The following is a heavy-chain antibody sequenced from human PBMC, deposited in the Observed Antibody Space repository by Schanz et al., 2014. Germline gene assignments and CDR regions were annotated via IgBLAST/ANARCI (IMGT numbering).Heavy chain of an antibody. D-gene: IGHD2-2*01. J-gene: IGHJ5*02. CDR2: ISAYTNNT. Sequence: GPGVKEPGASVKVSCEASRYTFNTYGLNWVRQAPGQGLEWMGWISAYTNNTNYAQKVQGRVTMTTDTSTGTAYTELRSLRSDDTAVYYCARDRRRYCSTASCLHDNWFDPWGQGTLVIVSS. CDR1: RYTFNTYG. CDR3: ARDRRRYCSTASCLHDNWFDP. V-gene: IGHV1-18*01.